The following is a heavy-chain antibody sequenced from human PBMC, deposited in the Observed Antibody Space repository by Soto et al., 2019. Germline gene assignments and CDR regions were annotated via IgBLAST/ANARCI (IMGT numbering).Heavy chain of an antibody. D-gene: IGHD5-18*01. CDR3: ARDVRGYSYGYCFDY. V-gene: IGHV3-23*01. CDR1: GFTFSSYA. J-gene: IGHJ4*02. Sequence: AWSLRLSCAASGFTFSSYAMSWVRQAPGKGLEWVSAISGNGSNTYYADSVKGRFTISRDNSKNTLYLQMNSLRAEDTAVYYCARDVRGYSYGYCFDYCGQGTLVTVPS. CDR2: ISGNGSNT.